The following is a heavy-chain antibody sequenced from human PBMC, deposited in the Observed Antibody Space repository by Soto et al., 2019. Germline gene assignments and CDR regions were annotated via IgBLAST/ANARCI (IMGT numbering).Heavy chain of an antibody. CDR2: IYWDDDK. D-gene: IGHD3-3*01. Sequence: QITLNESGPTVVRPTETLTLTCRFSGFSLTTSGVGVGWVRQSPGKAPEWLALIYWDDDKRYSGSLKSRLTIPKDTSKNQVVLTVANLDPTDTATYYCAHRVLRTVFGLVTTTAIYFDFWGQGTPVAVSS. J-gene: IGHJ4*02. CDR1: GFSLTTSGVG. V-gene: IGHV2-5*02. CDR3: AHRVLRTVFGLVTTTAIYFDF.